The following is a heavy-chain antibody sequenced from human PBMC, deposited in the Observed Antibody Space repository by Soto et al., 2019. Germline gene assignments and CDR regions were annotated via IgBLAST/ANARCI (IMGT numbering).Heavy chain of an antibody. CDR2: INPSGGST. J-gene: IGHJ6*02. V-gene: IGHV1-46*01. CDR1: GYTFTSYY. D-gene: IGHD3-3*01. CDR3: ARDYYDFWSGRHYYYYGMDV. Sequence: VASVNVSCKASGYTFTSYYMHWVRQAPGQGLEWMGIINPSGGSTSYAQKFQGRATMTRDTSTSTVYMELNSLRSEDTAVYYCARDYYDFWSGRHYYYYGMDVWGQGTMVTVSS.